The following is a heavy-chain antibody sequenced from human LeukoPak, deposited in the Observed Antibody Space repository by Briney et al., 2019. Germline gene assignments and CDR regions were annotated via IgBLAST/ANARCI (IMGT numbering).Heavy chain of an antibody. J-gene: IGHJ3*02. CDR1: GFTFSSHA. CDR3: AKGRGDPDAFDI. V-gene: IGHV3-9*03. D-gene: IGHD3-10*01. Sequence: GGSLRLSCAASGFTFSSHAMHWVRQAPGKGLEWVSGISWNSGSIGYADSVKGRFTISRDNAKNSLYLQMNSLRAEDMALYYCAKGRGDPDAFDIWGQGTMVTVSS. CDR2: ISWNSGSI.